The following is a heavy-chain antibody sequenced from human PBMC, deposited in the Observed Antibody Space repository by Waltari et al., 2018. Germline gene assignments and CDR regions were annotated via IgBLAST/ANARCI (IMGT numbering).Heavy chain of an antibody. CDR2: IIPILGIA. CDR3: ARPEQTGVVPAAQTYYYGMDV. J-gene: IGHJ6*02. Sequence: QVQLVQSGAEVKKPGSSVKVSCKASGGTFSSYTISWVRQAPGHGLEWMGRIIPILGIANYAQMVEGSVTSTADKSRGTGYMGLRSLGSEETAVYYCARPEQTGVVPAAQTYYYGMDVWGQGTTVTVSS. D-gene: IGHD2-2*01. V-gene: IGHV1-69*02. CDR1: GGTFSSYT.